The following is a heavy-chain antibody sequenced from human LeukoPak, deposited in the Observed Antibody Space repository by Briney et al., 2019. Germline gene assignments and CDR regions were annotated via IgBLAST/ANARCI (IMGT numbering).Heavy chain of an antibody. Sequence: GGSLRLSCAASGFTFSSYAMSWVRQAPGKGLEWVSTISDTGTTTYYADSERGRFTISRDNSKNTMYLQMSSLRAEDTAVCYCARTYYGSGKSAFDIWGQGTMVTVSS. CDR1: GFTFSSYA. CDR2: ISDTGTTT. J-gene: IGHJ3*02. D-gene: IGHD3-10*01. CDR3: ARTYYGSGKSAFDI. V-gene: IGHV3-23*01.